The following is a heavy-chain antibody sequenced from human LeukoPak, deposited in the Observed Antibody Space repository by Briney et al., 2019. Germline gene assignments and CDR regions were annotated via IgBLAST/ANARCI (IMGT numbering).Heavy chain of an antibody. J-gene: IGHJ4*02. Sequence: ASVKVSCKASGYTFTGQYMHWVRQAAGQGLEWMGWASPNGDGTNYAQKFQGRVTMTGDTSISTAYLELSRLRSDDTAIYYCARASRDCDNTNCYTWVDYWGQGTLVTVSS. CDR2: ASPNGDGT. CDR1: GYTFTGQY. CDR3: ARASRDCDNTNCYTWVDY. D-gene: IGHD2-2*02. V-gene: IGHV1-2*02.